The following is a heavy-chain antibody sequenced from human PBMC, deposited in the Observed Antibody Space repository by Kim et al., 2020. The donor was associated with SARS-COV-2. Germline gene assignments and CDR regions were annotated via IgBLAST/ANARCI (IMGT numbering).Heavy chain of an antibody. CDR2: IDGSDGTT. Sequence: GGSLRLSCTTSGFTFIGHAMSWVRQAPGQGLEWVSSIDGSDGTTYYVDSVKGRLTISRDDAKNTLYLQMRALRADDTATYYCMKGGWGWIWDHWGQGNL. D-gene: IGHD2-2*03. CDR3: MKGGWGWIWDH. CDR1: GFTFIGHA. V-gene: IGHV3-23*01. J-gene: IGHJ4*02.